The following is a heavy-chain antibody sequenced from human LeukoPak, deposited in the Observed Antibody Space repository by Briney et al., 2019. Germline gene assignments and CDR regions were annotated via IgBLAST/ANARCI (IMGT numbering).Heavy chain of an antibody. J-gene: IGHJ6*03. CDR3: ARQGSGGSYYYYYYMDV. CDR1: GGSISSSNW. CDR2: IYHSGST. D-gene: IGHD3-3*01. V-gene: IGHV4-4*02. Sequence: PSETLSLTCAVSGGSISSSNWWSWVRQPPGKGLEWIGEIYHSGSTNYNPSLKSRVTISVDKSKNQFSLKLSSVTAADTAVYYCARQGSGGSYYYYYYMDVWGKGTTVTVSS.